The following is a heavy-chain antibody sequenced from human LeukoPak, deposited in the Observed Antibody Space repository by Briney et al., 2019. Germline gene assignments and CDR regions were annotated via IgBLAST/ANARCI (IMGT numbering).Heavy chain of an antibody. J-gene: IGHJ4*02. Sequence: SQTLSLTCTVSGGSISSGGYYWSWIRQHPGKGLEWIGNIYYSGSTYYNPSLKSRVIISVDTSKNQFSLRLSSVTAADTVVYYCARDTTLDHWGQGLLVTVSS. D-gene: IGHD1-1*01. CDR2: IYYSGST. V-gene: IGHV4-31*03. CDR1: GGSISSGGYY. CDR3: ARDTTLDH.